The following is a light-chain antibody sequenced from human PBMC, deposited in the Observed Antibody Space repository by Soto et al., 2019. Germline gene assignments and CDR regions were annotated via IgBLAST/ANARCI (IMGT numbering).Light chain of an antibody. Sequence: QSALTQPASVSGSPGQSITISCTGTSSDVGSYNYVSWYQQHPGKAPKLMIYGVSDRPSGISSRFSGSKSGNTASLTISGLQTEDEADYYCSSYTASSTLFGTGTKLTVL. J-gene: IGLJ1*01. CDR2: GVS. V-gene: IGLV2-14*01. CDR1: SSDVGSYNY. CDR3: SSYTASSTL.